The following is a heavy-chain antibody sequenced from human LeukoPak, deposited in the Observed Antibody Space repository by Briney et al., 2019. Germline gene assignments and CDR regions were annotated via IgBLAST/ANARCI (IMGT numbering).Heavy chain of an antibody. V-gene: IGHV3-74*01. Sequence: GGSLRLSCAASRFTFSTYWMHWVRQAPGKGLVWVSRINSDGSSIGYADSVKGRFTISRDNAKNSLYLQMNSLRAEDTALYYCAKDIGGSGTDYFDYWGQGTLVTVSS. CDR1: RFTFSTYW. D-gene: IGHD3-10*01. CDR2: INSDGSSI. CDR3: AKDIGGSGTDYFDY. J-gene: IGHJ4*02.